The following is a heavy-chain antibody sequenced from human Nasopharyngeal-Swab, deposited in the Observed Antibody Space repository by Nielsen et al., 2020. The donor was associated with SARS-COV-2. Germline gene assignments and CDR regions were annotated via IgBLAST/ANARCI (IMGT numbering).Heavy chain of an antibody. CDR3: ARDRIGVGMDV. CDR1: GFTFSSYW. Sequence: GGSLRLSCAASGFTFSSYWVHWVRQAPGKGLVWVSRINSDGSSTSYADSVKGRFTISRDNAKNTLYLQMNSLRAEDTAVYYCARDRIGVGMDVWGQGTTVTVSS. D-gene: IGHD2-15*01. V-gene: IGHV3-74*01. J-gene: IGHJ6*02. CDR2: INSDGSST.